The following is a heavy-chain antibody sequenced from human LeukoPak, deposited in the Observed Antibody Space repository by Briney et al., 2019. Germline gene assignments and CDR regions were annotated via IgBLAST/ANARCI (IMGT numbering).Heavy chain of an antibody. V-gene: IGHV3-7*03. D-gene: IGHD6-19*01. CDR1: GFPFSNYW. J-gene: IGHJ4*02. Sequence: GGSLRLSCAASGFPFSNYWMNWVRQAPGNALEWVAYIRKDGGETYYVDSVKGRFTISRDNPKNSLYLQMNSLRAEDTAVYYCARHTSGQPFDYWGQGTLVTVSS. CDR2: IRKDGGET. CDR3: ARHTSGQPFDY.